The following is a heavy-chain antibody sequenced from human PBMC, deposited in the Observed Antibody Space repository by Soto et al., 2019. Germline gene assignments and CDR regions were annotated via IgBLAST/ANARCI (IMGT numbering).Heavy chain of an antibody. CDR1: GDSGGFISSSSYH. J-gene: IGHJ5*02. Sequence: SETLSLTCTVSGDSGGFISSSSYHWGWIRQPPGKGLEWIGNIYYSGSTYYNPSLKSRVTISVDTSKNQFSLKLSSVTAADTAVYYCARDSLGDRHWFDPWGQGTLVTVSS. CDR3: ARDSLGDRHWFDP. V-gene: IGHV4-39*07. CDR2: IYYSGST. D-gene: IGHD4-17*01.